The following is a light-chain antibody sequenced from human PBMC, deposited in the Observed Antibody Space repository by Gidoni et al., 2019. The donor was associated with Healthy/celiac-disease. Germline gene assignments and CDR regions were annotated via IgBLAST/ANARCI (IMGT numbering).Light chain of an antibody. CDR3: QQSYSTPLT. J-gene: IGKJ4*01. V-gene: IGKV1-39*01. CDR2: AAS. CDR1: QSISSY. Sequence: DIQITQSPSSLSASVGDRVTITCRASQSISSYLNWYQQKPGKATKLLIYAASSLQSGVPSRLSGSGSGTDFTLTISSLQPEDFATYYCQQSYSTPLTFGGGTKVEIK.